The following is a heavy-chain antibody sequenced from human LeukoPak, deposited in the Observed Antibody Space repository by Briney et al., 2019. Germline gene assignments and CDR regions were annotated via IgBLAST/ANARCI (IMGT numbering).Heavy chain of an antibody. J-gene: IGHJ4*02. Sequence: SETLSLTCTVSGGSISSSSYYWGWIRQPPGKGLEWIGSIYYSGSTYYNPSLKSRVTISVDTSKNQFSPKLSSVTAADTAVYYCARQYVGATFFFDYWGQGTLVTVSS. V-gene: IGHV4-39*01. CDR2: IYYSGST. CDR1: GGSISSSSYY. D-gene: IGHD1-26*01. CDR3: ARQYVGATFFFDY.